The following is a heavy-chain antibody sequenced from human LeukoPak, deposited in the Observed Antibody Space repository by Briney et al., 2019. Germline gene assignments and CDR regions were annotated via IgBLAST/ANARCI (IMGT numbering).Heavy chain of an antibody. V-gene: IGHV4-39*01. D-gene: IGHD3-10*01. CDR2: IYYSGST. Sequence: SETLSLTCTVSGGSISSSSYYWGWIRQPPGKGLEWIGSIYYSGSTYYNPSLKSRVTISVDTSKHQFSLKLSSVTAADTAVYYCARIPGYYGSGSRGDYWGQGTLVTVSS. J-gene: IGHJ4*02. CDR3: ARIPGYYGSGSRGDY. CDR1: GGSISSSSYY.